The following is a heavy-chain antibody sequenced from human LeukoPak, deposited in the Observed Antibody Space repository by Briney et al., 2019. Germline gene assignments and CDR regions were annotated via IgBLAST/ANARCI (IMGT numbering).Heavy chain of an antibody. CDR3: ARTNTMVRGVIILDGAFDI. D-gene: IGHD3-10*01. CDR1: GGSISSSSYY. Sequence: SETLSLTCTVSGGSISSSSYYWGWIRQPPGKGLEWIGSIHYSGGTYYNPSLKSRVTISVDTSKNQFSLKLSSVTAADTAVYYCARTNTMVRGVIILDGAFDIWGQGTMVTVSS. J-gene: IGHJ3*02. CDR2: IHYSGGT. V-gene: IGHV4-39*07.